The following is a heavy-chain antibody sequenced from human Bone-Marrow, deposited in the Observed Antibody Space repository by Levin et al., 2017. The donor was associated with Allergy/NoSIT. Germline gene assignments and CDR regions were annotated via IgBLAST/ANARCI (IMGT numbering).Heavy chain of an antibody. CDR1: GYTFTSYD. J-gene: IGHJ6*02. Sequence: ASVKVSCKASGYTFTSYDINWVRQATGQGLEWMGWMNPNSGNTGYAQKFQGRVTMTRNTSISTAYMELSSLRSEDTAVYYCARGGYSSSWYNYYYYYGMDVWGQGTTVTVSS. D-gene: IGHD6-13*01. V-gene: IGHV1-8*01. CDR2: MNPNSGNT. CDR3: ARGGYSSSWYNYYYYYGMDV.